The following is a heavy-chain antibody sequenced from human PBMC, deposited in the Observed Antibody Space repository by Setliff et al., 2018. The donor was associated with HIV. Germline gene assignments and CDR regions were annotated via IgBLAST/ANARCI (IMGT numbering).Heavy chain of an antibody. Sequence: LSLTCTVSGGSVSSNDYYWAWIRQPPGKGLEWIGNILYGGTTFYNQSLNGRVTISVDTSKNQFSLKLSSVTAADTAVYYCARPHLGWGGGAPFDQWGREP. J-gene: IGHJ4*02. D-gene: IGHD3-16*01. CDR2: ILYGGTT. CDR1: GGSVSSNDYY. CDR3: ARPHLGWGGGAPFDQ. V-gene: IGHV4-39*01.